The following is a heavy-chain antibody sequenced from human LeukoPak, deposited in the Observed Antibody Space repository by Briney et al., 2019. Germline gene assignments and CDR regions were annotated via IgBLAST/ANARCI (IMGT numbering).Heavy chain of an antibody. J-gene: IGHJ2*01. V-gene: IGHV4-34*01. D-gene: IGHD2-2*01. CDR1: GGSFSGYY. Sequence: PSETLSLTCAVYGGSFSGYYWSWIRQPPGKGLEWIGEINHSGSTNYNSSLKIRVTMSVDTSKNQFSLKLSSVTAADTAVYYCARGLVVPAATRYWYFDLWGRGTLVTVSS. CDR3: ARGLVVPAATRYWYFDL. CDR2: INHSGST.